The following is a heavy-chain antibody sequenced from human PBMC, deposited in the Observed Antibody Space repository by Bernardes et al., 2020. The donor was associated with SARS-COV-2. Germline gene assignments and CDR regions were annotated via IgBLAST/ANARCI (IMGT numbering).Heavy chain of an antibody. CDR2: IYTSGST. CDR3: AREVFQDFDWLLYAGNPYNWFDP. D-gene: IGHD3-9*01. Sequence: SETLSLTCTVSGGSISSYYWSWIRQPAGKGLEWIGRIYTSGSTNYNPSLKSRVTMSVDTSKNQFSLKLSSVTAADTAVYYCAREVFQDFDWLLYAGNPYNWFDPWGQGTLVTVSS. J-gene: IGHJ5*02. CDR1: GGSISSYY. V-gene: IGHV4-4*07.